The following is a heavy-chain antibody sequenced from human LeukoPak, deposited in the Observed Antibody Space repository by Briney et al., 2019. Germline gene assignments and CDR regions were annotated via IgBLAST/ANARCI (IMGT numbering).Heavy chain of an antibody. CDR3: ARVYYYDSSAFDI. J-gene: IGHJ3*02. Sequence: PGGSLRLSCAASGFTFSNYWMSWVRLAPGKGLEWVANIKQDGSEIDSVDSMKGRFTISRDNAKNTLYLQMNSLRAEDTAVYYCARVYYYDSSAFDIWGQGTMVTVSS. CDR1: GFTFSNYW. V-gene: IGHV3-7*01. D-gene: IGHD3-22*01. CDR2: IKQDGSEI.